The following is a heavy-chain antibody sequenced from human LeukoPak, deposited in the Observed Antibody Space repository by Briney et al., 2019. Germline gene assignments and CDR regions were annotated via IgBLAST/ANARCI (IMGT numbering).Heavy chain of an antibody. CDR3: AGLSGYDPYYFDY. Sequence: PGGSLTLSCVASGFTVSSNYMSWVRQAPGKGLEWVSAIFSGGSTFYADSVTGRFTISKDNSKNTVYLEMNSLRAEDTAVYYCAGLSGYDPYYFDYWGQGTLVAVSS. D-gene: IGHD5-12*01. CDR1: GFTVSSNY. CDR2: IFSGGST. J-gene: IGHJ4*02. V-gene: IGHV3-53*01.